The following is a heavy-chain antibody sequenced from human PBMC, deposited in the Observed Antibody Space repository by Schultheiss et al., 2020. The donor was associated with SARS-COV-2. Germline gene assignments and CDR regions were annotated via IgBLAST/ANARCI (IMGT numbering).Heavy chain of an antibody. CDR3: ARVSGYSYGSRIAADGTIDY. D-gene: IGHD5-18*01. V-gene: IGHV3-30*19. CDR1: GFTFSSYG. Sequence: GGSLRLSCAASGFTFSSYGMHWVRQAPGKGLEWVAIISYDGSNKYYADSVKGRFTISRDNSKNTLYLQMNSLRAEDTAVYYCARVSGYSYGSRIAADGTIDYWGQGTLVTVSS. CDR2: ISYDGSNK. J-gene: IGHJ4*02.